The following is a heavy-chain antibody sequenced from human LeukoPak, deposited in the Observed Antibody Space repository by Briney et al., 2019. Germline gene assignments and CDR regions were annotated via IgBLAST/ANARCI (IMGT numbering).Heavy chain of an antibody. V-gene: IGHV4-34*09. CDR1: GGTFSGYY. CDR2: SNDSGGT. CDR3: ARDGTYYGSPRRAFDI. J-gene: IGHJ3*02. D-gene: IGHD3-10*01. Sequence: SETLSLTCAVYGGTFSGYYWSWIRQPPGKRLEWVGESNDSGGTNYNPSLKSRVTISVDTSKNQFSLKLSSVTAADTAVYYCARDGTYYGSPRRAFDIWGQGTMVTVSS.